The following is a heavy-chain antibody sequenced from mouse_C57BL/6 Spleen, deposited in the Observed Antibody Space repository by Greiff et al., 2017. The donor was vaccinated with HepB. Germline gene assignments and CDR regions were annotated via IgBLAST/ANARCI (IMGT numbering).Heavy chain of an antibody. J-gene: IGHJ4*01. CDR1: GFTFSDYG. Sequence: EVHLVESGGGLVKPGGSLKLSCAASGFTFSDYGMHWVRQAPEKGLEWVAYISSGSSTIYYADTVKGRFTISRDNAKNTLFLQMNRLRSEDTAMYYWARRDYYGSSHYYAMDYWGQGTSVTVSS. CDR2: ISSGSSTI. CDR3: ARRDYYGSSHYYAMDY. V-gene: IGHV5-17*01. D-gene: IGHD1-1*01.